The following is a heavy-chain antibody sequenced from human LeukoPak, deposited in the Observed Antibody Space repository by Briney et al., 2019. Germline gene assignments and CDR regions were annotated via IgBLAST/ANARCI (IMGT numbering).Heavy chain of an antibody. D-gene: IGHD3-16*02. CDR3: ARDIEGYLDH. J-gene: IGHJ4*02. Sequence: GGSLRLSCAAPGFRLSDYSMNWVRQVPGKGLEWVSHISSSSTTIYYADSVQGRVTVSRENAKNSLYLQMNSLRDEDTAVYYCARDIEGYLDHWGQGTLVTASS. CDR2: ISSSSTTI. CDR1: GFRLSDYS. V-gene: IGHV3-48*02.